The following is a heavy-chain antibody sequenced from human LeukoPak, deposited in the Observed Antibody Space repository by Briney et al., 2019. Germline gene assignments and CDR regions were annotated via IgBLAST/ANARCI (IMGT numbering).Heavy chain of an antibody. CDR1: GYTFINNW. CDR3: VRRAPYSSTWSYYFDY. V-gene: IGHV5-51*01. Sequence: GESLKISCKASGYTFINNWIGWVRQMPGKGLEWVGIIFPGDSDIRYSPSFRGQVTISADRSVNTAYLQWTNLKASDTAIYYCVRRAPYSSTWSYYFDYWGQGTLVSVSS. D-gene: IGHD2-2*01. CDR2: IFPGDSDI. J-gene: IGHJ4*02.